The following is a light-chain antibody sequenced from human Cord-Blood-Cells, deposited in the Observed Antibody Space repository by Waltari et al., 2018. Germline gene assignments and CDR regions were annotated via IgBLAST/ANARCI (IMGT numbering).Light chain of an antibody. Sequence: EVVMTQSPLSLPVTLGQPASISCRSSQSLVHSDGNTYWNWFQQRPGQSPRRLICKVSNRDSGVPGRVSGRGSGTDFTLKISRVEAEDVGVYYCMQGTHLYTFGQGTKLEIK. CDR2: KVS. CDR3: MQGTHLYT. CDR1: QSLVHSDGNTY. J-gene: IGKJ2*01. V-gene: IGKV2-30*02.